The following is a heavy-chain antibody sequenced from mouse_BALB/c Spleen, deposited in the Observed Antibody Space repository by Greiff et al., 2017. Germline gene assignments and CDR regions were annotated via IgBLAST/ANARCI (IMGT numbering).Heavy chain of an antibody. V-gene: IGHV1-80*01. CDR2: IYPGDGDT. CDR1: GYAFSSYW. D-gene: IGHD1-1*02. J-gene: IGHJ2*01. Sequence: QVQLQQSGAELVRPGSSVKISCKASGYAFSSYWMNWVKQRPGQGLEWIGQIYPGDGDTNYNEKFKGKATLTADKSSSTAYMQRSSLTSDDSAVYFCSGDYGGDNYFDYGGQGTTLTVSS. CDR3: SGDYGGDNYFDY.